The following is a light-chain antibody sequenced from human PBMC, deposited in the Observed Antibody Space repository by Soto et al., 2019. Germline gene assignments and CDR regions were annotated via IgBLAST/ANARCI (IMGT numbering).Light chain of an antibody. Sequence: DIVMTQSPDSLAVSPGERATINCKSSQSVLYSSNNKNYLAWYQQKPGQPPKLLISWASTRESGVPDRFSGSGSGTDFTLTISSLQADDVAVYYCQQHYSLPLTFGARTKVEIK. CDR1: QSVLYSSNNKNY. CDR2: WAS. V-gene: IGKV4-1*01. J-gene: IGKJ4*01. CDR3: QQHYSLPLT.